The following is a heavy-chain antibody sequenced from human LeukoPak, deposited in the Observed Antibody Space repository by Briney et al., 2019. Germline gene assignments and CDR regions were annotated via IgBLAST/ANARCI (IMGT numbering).Heavy chain of an antibody. Sequence: PGGSLRLSCAASGFTVSSNYMSWVRPAPGKGLEWVSVIYSGGSTYYADSVKGRFTISRDNSKNTLYLQMNSLRAEDTAVYYCAREKVVGASNWFDPWGQGTLVNVSS. CDR2: IYSGGST. CDR3: AREKVVGASNWFDP. V-gene: IGHV3-66*01. J-gene: IGHJ5*02. D-gene: IGHD1-26*01. CDR1: GFTVSSNY.